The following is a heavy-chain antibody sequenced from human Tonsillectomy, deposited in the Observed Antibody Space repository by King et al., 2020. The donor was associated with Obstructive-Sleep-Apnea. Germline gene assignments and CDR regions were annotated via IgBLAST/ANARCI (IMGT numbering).Heavy chain of an antibody. J-gene: IGHJ5*02. CDR1: GGSVSSGSYY. V-gene: IGHV4-61*01. CDR2: IYYSGST. D-gene: IGHD2-15*01. CDR3: ARGAGDIVVVVAATRNWFDP. Sequence: VQLQESGPGLVKPSETRSLTCTVSGGSVSSGSYYWSWIRQPPGKGLEWMGYIYYSGSTNFNPSLKSVVTISVDTSKNQFSLKLSSVTAADTAVYYCARGAGDIVVVVAATRNWFDPWGQGTLVTVSS.